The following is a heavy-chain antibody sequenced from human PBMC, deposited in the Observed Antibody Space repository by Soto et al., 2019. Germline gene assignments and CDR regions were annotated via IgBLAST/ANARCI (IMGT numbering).Heavy chain of an antibody. CDR1: GGTFSSYA. V-gene: IGHV1-69*06. D-gene: IGHD3-22*01. CDR3: ASYYYDSSGLWAPFDY. CDR2: IIPIFGTA. J-gene: IGHJ4*02. Sequence: GASVKVSCKASGGTFSSYAISWVRQAPGQGLEWMGGIIPIFGTANYAQKFQGRVTITADKSTSTAYMELSSLRSEDTAVYYCASYYYDSSGLWAPFDYWGQGTLVTAPQ.